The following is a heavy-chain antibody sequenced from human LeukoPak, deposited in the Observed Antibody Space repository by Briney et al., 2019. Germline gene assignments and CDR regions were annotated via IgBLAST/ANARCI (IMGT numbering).Heavy chain of an antibody. D-gene: IGHD3-10*01. CDR2: ISPYNGQT. CDR3: ERYSILMVRGVIAY. J-gene: IGHJ4*02. CDR1: GYTFIRYD. V-gene: IGHV1-18*01. Sequence: ASVNVSCKASGYTFIRYDINWVRQAPGQGLEGMGWISPYNGQTKYAQKFQGRISMTTDTSTSTVHVELRSLSSDDTAVYYCERYSILMVRGVIAYWGQGGLVTVSS.